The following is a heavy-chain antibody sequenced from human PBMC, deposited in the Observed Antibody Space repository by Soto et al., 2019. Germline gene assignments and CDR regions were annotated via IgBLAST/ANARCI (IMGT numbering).Heavy chain of an antibody. V-gene: IGHV1-46*01. J-gene: IGHJ4*02. Sequence: ASVKVSCKASGYTFTSYYIHWVRQAPGQGLEWMGIINPSGGSTSYAQKFQGRVTMTRDTSTSTVYMELSSLRSEDTAVYYCARGGYYYDSSGSPSHYWGQGTLVTVSS. CDR2: INPSGGST. CDR3: ARGGYYYDSSGSPSHY. D-gene: IGHD3-22*01. CDR1: GYTFTSYY.